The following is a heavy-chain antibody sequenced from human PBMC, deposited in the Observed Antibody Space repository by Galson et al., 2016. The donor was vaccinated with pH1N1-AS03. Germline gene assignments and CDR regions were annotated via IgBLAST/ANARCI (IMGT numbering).Heavy chain of an antibody. CDR2: ISSDSTTI. Sequence: SLRLSCAVGGFTFSSYAMFWVRQAPGKGLEWVSYISSDSTTIYYADSVKGRFTISRDNAKNSLYLQMNSLTAEDTAIYYCARTSGAYFGSAFDIWGQGTMVTVSS. CDR1: GFTFSSYA. J-gene: IGHJ3*02. V-gene: IGHV3-48*03. D-gene: IGHD1-26*01. CDR3: ARTSGAYFGSAFDI.